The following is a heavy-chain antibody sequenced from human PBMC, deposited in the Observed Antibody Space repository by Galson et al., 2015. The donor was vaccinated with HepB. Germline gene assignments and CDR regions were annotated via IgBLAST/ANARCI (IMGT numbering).Heavy chain of an antibody. J-gene: IGHJ4*02. CDR3: TINWGYGDMGPY. V-gene: IGHV3-15*07. CDR2: IKRKTDGGKT. CDR1: GFTFSNAW. Sequence: SLRLSCAASGFTFSNAWMNWVRQAPGKGLEWVGRIKRKTDGGKTDYAAPVKGRFTISRDDSKNTLYLQMNSLKTEDTAVYYCTINWGYGDMGPYWGQGTLVTVSS. D-gene: IGHD4-17*01.